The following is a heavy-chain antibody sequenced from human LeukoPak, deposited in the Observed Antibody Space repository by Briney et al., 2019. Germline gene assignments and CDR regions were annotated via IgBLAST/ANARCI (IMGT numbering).Heavy chain of an antibody. CDR1: GFTFNIYG. V-gene: IGHV3-30*18. Sequence: GGSLRLSCAASGFTFNIYGIHWVRQAPGKGLEWVAVISYDGSNEYYGDSVKGRFTISRDNSKNTLFLQMNSLRAEDTAVYYCAKVRWDNSGWYYLDNWGQGTLVTVSS. J-gene: IGHJ4*02. D-gene: IGHD6-19*01. CDR3: AKVRWDNSGWYYLDN. CDR2: ISYDGSNE.